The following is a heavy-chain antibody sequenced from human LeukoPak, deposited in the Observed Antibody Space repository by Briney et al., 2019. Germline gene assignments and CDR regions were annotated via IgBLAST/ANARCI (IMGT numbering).Heavy chain of an antibody. Sequence: QLGGSLRLSCAASGFTVSSNYMSWVRQAPGKGLEWVSVIYSGGSTYYADSVKGRFTISRDNSKNTLYLRMNSLRAEDTAVYYCARSQGYQLPFDYWGQGTLVTVSS. J-gene: IGHJ4*02. CDR2: IYSGGST. V-gene: IGHV3-53*01. CDR1: GFTVSSNY. CDR3: ARSQGYQLPFDY. D-gene: IGHD2-2*01.